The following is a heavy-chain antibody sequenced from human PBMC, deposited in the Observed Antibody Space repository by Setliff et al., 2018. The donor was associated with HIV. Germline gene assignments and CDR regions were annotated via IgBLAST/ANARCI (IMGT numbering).Heavy chain of an antibody. CDR3: ARDSGSYLPYYFDY. CDR1: GGSISSSNW. D-gene: IGHD1-26*01. J-gene: IGHJ4*02. V-gene: IGHV4-4*02. Sequence: PSETLSLTCAVSGGSISSSNWWRWVRQPPGKGLEWIGEIYHSGSTKYKSSLKSRVTISVDKSKNQFSLKLSSVTAADTAVYYCARDSGSYLPYYFDYWGQGTLVTVSS. CDR2: IYHSGST.